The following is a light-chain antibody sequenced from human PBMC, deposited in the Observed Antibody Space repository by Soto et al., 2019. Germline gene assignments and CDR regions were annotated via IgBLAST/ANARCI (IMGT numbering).Light chain of an antibody. J-gene: IGKJ2*01. V-gene: IGKV1-9*01. CDR2: GAS. CDR1: QGIYNH. CDR3: QQVDSSPPN. Sequence: IQLTQSPSSLSASIGDRVTITCRASQGIYNHVVWYQQKPGTAPRLLIYGASTLQTGVPSRCSGSGSGTDFTLTISSLQTEDLASYDCQQVDSSPPNFGQGTKLEI.